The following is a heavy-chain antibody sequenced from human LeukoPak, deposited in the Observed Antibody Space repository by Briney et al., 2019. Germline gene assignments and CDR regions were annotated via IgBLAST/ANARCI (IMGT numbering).Heavy chain of an antibody. Sequence: SQTLSLTCTVSGGSISSGDYYCSWIRQPPGKGLEWIGYIYYSGSTYYNPSLKSRVTISVDTSKNQFSLKLSSVTAADTAVYYCARECSGGSCYGWFDPWGQGTLVTVSS. CDR2: IYYSGST. D-gene: IGHD2-15*01. J-gene: IGHJ5*02. V-gene: IGHV4-30-4*01. CDR3: ARECSGGSCYGWFDP. CDR1: GGSISSGDYY.